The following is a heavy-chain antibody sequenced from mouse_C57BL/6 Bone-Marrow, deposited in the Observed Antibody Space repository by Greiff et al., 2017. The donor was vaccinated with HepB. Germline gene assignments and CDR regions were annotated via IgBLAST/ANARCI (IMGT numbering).Heavy chain of an antibody. CDR1: GYTFTSYG. CDR2: IYIGNGYT. J-gene: IGHJ1*03. CDR3: ARNSTITTVVEGWYFDV. D-gene: IGHD1-1*01. Sequence: EVQLQESGAELVRPGSSVKMSCKTSGYTFTSYGINWVKQRPGQGLEWIGYIYIGNGYTEYNEKFKGKATLTSDTSSSTAYMQLSSLTSEDSAIYFCARNSTITTVVEGWYFDVWGTGTTVTVSS. V-gene: IGHV1-58*01.